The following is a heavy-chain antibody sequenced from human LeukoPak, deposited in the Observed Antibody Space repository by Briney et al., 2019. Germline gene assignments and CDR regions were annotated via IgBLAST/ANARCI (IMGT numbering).Heavy chain of an antibody. CDR3: AREWSRVGDYVLWFNCFDP. CDR2: IKQDGSGK. J-gene: IGHJ5*02. CDR1: GFTFGSYW. V-gene: IGHV3-7*01. Sequence: PGGSLRLSCAASGFTFGSYWMNWVRQAPGKGLEWVANIKQDGSGKYYVDSVKGRFTISRDNAKNSLYLQMNSLRAEDTSVYYCAREWSRVGDYVLWFNCFDPWGKGPLVIVPS. D-gene: IGHD3-10*02.